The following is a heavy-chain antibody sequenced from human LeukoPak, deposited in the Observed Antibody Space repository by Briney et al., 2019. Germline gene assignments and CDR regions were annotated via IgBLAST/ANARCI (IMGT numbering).Heavy chain of an antibody. CDR2: ISSSNSYI. CDR3: ARVSVVGATIDAFDI. V-gene: IGHV3-21*01. CDR1: GFTFSSYS. D-gene: IGHD1-26*01. Sequence: GSLRLSCAASGFTFSSYSMNWVRQAPGKGLEWVSSISSSNSYIYYADSVKGRFTISRDNAKNSLYLQMNSLRAEDTAVYYCARVSVVGATIDAFDIWGQGTMVTVSS. J-gene: IGHJ3*02.